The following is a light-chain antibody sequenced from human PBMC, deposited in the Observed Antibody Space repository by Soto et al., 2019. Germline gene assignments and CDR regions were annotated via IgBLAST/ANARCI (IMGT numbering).Light chain of an antibody. J-gene: IGKJ1*01. CDR2: GAS. CDR1: QSVSSSY. V-gene: IGKV3-20*01. CDR3: QQYGSSPQT. Sequence: EIVLTQSPGTLSLSPGERSTLSCRAGQSVSSSYLAWYQQKPGQAPRLLIYGASSRATGIPDRFSGRGSGTDFTLTISRLEPEDFAMYYCQQYGSSPQTFGQGTKVEIK.